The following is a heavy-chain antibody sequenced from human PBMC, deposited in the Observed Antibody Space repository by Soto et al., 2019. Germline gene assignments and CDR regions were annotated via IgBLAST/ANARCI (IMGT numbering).Heavy chain of an antibody. CDR1: GFTLADYA. V-gene: IGHV3-23*01. J-gene: IGHJ4*02. CDR2: VSASGHSA. Sequence: EVQLLESGGGLIHPGGSLRLSCTSSGFTLADYAVSWVRQAPGKGLEWVSTVSASGHSAYTADSVRGRLTISRDNSKDMVYLQMNSLRGEDSAVYYCARSALLWWERDSWGQGTRVTVSS. CDR3: ARSALLWWERDS. D-gene: IGHD2-21*01.